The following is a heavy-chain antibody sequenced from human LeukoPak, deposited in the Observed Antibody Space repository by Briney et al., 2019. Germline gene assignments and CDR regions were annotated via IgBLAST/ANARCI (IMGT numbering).Heavy chain of an antibody. Sequence: PGGSLRLSCAASGFTFSDYYMSWIRQAPGKGLERVSYISSSGSTIYYADSVKGRFTISRDNAKNSLYLQMNSLRAEDTAVYYCARVSSSWYQDFDHWGQGTLVTVSS. CDR1: GFTFSDYY. V-gene: IGHV3-11*01. CDR2: ISSSGSTI. J-gene: IGHJ4*02. D-gene: IGHD6-13*01. CDR3: ARVSSSWYQDFDH.